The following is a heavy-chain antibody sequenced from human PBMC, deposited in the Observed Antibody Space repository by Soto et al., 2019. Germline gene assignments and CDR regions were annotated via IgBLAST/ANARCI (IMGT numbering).Heavy chain of an antibody. Sequence: GASVKVSGKASGFTFTSYAVQWVRQARGQRLEWIGWIGVGSGNTNYAQKFQERVTITRDMSTSTAYMELSSLRSEDTAVYYCAAEVAAAGTLADYWGQGTLVTVSS. CDR2: IGVGSGNT. J-gene: IGHJ4*02. CDR1: GFTFTSYA. D-gene: IGHD6-13*01. CDR3: AAEVAAAGTLADY. V-gene: IGHV1-58*01.